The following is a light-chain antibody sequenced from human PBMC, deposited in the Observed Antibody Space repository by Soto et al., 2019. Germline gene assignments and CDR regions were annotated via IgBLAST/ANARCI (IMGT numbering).Light chain of an antibody. CDR1: RDISTW. CDR3: QQANSFPFI. Sequence: DIQMTQSPSSVSASVGDRVTITCRASRDISTWLAWYQQKPGKAPKLLIYGASNLQSGVPSRFSGRGSGTDFTLTISSLQPEDFGTYYCQQANSFPFIFAQGTRWIS. J-gene: IGKJ2*01. CDR2: GAS. V-gene: IGKV1D-12*01.